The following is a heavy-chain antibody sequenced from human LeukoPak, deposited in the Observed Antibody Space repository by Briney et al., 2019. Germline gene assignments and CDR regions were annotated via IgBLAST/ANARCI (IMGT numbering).Heavy chain of an antibody. D-gene: IGHD2-2*01. CDR1: GGSISSSSYY. V-gene: IGHV4-39*01. Sequence: WETLSLTCTVSGGSISSSSYYWGWIRQPPGKGLEWIGSIYYSGSTYYNPSLKSRVTISVDTSKNQFSLKLSSVTAADTAVYYCARHVKYQLDYWGQGTLVTVSS. J-gene: IGHJ4*02. CDR2: IYYSGST. CDR3: ARHVKYQLDY.